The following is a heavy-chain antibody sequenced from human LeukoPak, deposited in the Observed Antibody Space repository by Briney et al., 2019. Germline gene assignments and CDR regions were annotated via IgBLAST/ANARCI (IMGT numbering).Heavy chain of an antibody. CDR2: INHSGST. Sequence: SETLSLTCAVYGGSFSGYYRSGIRQPPGKGLEWIGEINHSGSTNYNPSLKSRVTISVDTSKNQLSLKLSSVTAADTAVYYCARAWYQLLSWPDAFDIWGQGTMVTVSS. J-gene: IGHJ3*02. CDR1: GGSFSGYY. D-gene: IGHD2-2*01. CDR3: ARAWYQLLSWPDAFDI. V-gene: IGHV4-34*01.